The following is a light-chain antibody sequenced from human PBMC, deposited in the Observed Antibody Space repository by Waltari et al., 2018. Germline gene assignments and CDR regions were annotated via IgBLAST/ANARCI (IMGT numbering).Light chain of an antibody. CDR3: QSYDSLTGWV. J-gene: IGLJ3*02. CDR1: RSNIGATYA. Sequence: QSVLTQPPSLSGAPGQRVTIPCTGRRSNIGATYAVHWYQQFPGTAPKLLISRSTNRPSGVPDRFSGSKSGTSASLAITGLQAEDGADYYCQSYDSLTGWVFGGGTRLTVL. CDR2: RST. V-gene: IGLV1-40*01.